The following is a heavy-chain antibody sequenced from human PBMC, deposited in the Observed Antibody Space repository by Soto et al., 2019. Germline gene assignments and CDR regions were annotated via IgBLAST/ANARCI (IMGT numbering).Heavy chain of an antibody. CDR2: ISSSSSYI. V-gene: IGHV3-21*01. J-gene: IGHJ4*02. Sequence: GGSLRLSCAASGFTFSSYSMNWVRQAPGKGLEWVSSISSSSSYIYYGDSVKGRFTISRDNAKNSLYLQMNSLRAEDTAVYYCARDSNGSGSNKDYWGQGTLVTVSS. CDR1: GFTFSSYS. CDR3: ARDSNGSGSNKDY. D-gene: IGHD3-10*01.